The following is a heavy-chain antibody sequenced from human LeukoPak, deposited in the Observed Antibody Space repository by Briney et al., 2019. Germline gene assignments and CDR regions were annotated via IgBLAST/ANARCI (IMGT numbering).Heavy chain of an antibody. CDR2: ISYDGSNK. Sequence: PGGSLRLSCAASGFTFSTYGMHWVRQAPGKGLEWVAVISYDGSNKYYADSVKGRFTISRDNSKNTLYLQINSLRAEDTAVYYCAKGHYDSSGYWLDYWGQGTLVTVSS. CDR1: GFTFSTYG. V-gene: IGHV3-30*18. J-gene: IGHJ4*02. CDR3: AKGHYDSSGYWLDY. D-gene: IGHD3-22*01.